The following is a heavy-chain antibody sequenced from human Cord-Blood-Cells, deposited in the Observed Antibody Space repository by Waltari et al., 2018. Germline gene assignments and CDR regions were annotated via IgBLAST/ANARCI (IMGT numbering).Heavy chain of an antibody. V-gene: IGHV3-33*01. CDR2: IWYDGSNK. J-gene: IGHJ4*02. CDR1: GFTFSSYG. D-gene: IGHD6-19*01. CDR3: ARDRGIAVAGTDFDY. Sequence: QVQLVESGGGVVQPGRSLRLSCAASGFTFSSYGMHWVRQAPGKGLEWVAVIWYDGSNKYYADSGKGRFNISRDNSKNTLYLQMNSLRAEDTAVYYCARDRGIAVAGTDFDYWGQGTLVTVSS.